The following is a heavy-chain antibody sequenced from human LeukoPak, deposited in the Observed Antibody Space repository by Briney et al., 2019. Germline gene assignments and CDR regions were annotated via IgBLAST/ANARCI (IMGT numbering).Heavy chain of an antibody. CDR1: GFTFSSNA. D-gene: IGHD3-10*01. Sequence: GGSLRLSCSASGFTFSSNAMHWVRQAPGKGLECVSTITSDGIHTYYADSVKGRFTISRDNSKNTLFLQMNSLRAGDTAVYYCARGTVTMVDYWGQGTLVTVSS. J-gene: IGHJ4*02. CDR2: ITSDGIHT. V-gene: IGHV3-64*04. CDR3: ARGTVTMVDY.